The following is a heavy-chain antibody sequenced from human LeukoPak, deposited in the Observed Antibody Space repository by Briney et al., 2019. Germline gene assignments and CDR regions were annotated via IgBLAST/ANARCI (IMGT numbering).Heavy chain of an antibody. D-gene: IGHD6-19*01. J-gene: IGHJ3*02. CDR2: IKQDGSER. Sequence: HLGGSLRLSCAASGFPLSNYWMSWVRQAPGKGLEWVANIKQDGSERYYVDSVKGRFAISRDNAENSLYLQMNSLRAEETAVYYCARYGNGAWLAHYSFDIWGQGTMVTVSS. CDR3: ARYGNGAWLAHYSFDI. CDR1: GFPLSNYW. V-gene: IGHV3-7*01.